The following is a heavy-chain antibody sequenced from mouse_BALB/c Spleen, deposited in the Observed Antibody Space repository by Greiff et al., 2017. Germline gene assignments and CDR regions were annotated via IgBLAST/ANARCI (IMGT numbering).Heavy chain of an antibody. CDR2: INPSTGYT. J-gene: IGHJ4*01. V-gene: IGHV1-7*01. Sequence: QVQLKESGAELAKPGASVKMSCKASGYTFTSYWMHWVKQRPGQGLEWIGYINPSTGYTEYNQKFKDKATLTADKSSSTAYMQLSSLTSEDSAVYYCAREGTTEYYAMDYWGQGTSVTVSS. CDR1: GYTFTSYW. D-gene: IGHD1-1*01. CDR3: AREGTTEYYAMDY.